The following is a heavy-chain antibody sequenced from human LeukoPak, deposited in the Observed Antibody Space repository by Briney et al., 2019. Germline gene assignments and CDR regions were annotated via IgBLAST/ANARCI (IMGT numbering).Heavy chain of an antibody. J-gene: IGHJ4*01. CDR3: ARDSRWLLDY. CDR2: IKEDGGVE. D-gene: IGHD6-19*01. Sequence: GGSLRLSCTASGFTFSSHWMTWVRQPPGKGLEWVANIKEDGGVEYYVDSVKGRFTISRDNTKNALYLQMNNLRADDTAVYFCARDSRWLLDYWGHGTLITVSS. V-gene: IGHV3-7*03. CDR1: GFTFSSHW.